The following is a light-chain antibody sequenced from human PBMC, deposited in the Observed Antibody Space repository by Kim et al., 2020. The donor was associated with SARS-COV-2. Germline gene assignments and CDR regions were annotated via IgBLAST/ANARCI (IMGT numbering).Light chain of an antibody. CDR3: QHHSNWLWT. V-gene: IGKV3-11*01. Sequence: EIVLTQSPATLSLSLGDRVTLSCRASQSVSSYLAWYQKAGQAPRLLIYDASKRATGIPARFSGSGSGTDFTLTINSLEPEDFALYYCQHHSNWLWTFGQGTKVDIK. CDR1: QSVSSY. J-gene: IGKJ1*01. CDR2: DAS.